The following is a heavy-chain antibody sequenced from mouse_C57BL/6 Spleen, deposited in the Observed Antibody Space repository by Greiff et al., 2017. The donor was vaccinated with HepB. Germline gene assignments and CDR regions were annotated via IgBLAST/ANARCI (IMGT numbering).Heavy chain of an antibody. CDR1: GYTFTDYE. D-gene: IGHD1-1*01. Sequence: VKLQESGAELVRPGASVTLSCKASGYTFTDYEMHWVKQTPVHGLEWIGAIDPETGGTAYNQKFKGKAILTADKSSSTAYMELRSLTSEDSAVYYCTRSYYGSGDYWGQGTTLTVSS. J-gene: IGHJ2*01. CDR3: TRSYYGSGDY. V-gene: IGHV1-15*01. CDR2: IDPETGGT.